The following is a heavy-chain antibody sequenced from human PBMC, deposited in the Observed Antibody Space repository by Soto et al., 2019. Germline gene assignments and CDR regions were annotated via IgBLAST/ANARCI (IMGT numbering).Heavy chain of an antibody. V-gene: IGHV1-24*01. CDR2: FDPEDGET. CDR1: GYTLTELS. D-gene: IGHD5-12*01. Sequence: ASVKVSCKVSGYTLTELSMHWVRQAPGKGLEWMGGFDPEDGETIYAQKFQGRVTMTEDTSTDTAYMELSSLRSEDTAVYYCARDLVEMATIEGYYYYYVMDVWGKGSTVTVSS. J-gene: IGHJ6*04. CDR3: ARDLVEMATIEGYYYYYVMDV.